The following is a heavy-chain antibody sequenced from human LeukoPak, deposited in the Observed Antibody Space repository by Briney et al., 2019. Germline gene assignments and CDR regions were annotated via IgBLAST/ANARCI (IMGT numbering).Heavy chain of an antibody. J-gene: IGHJ4*02. CDR2: IGVGGTT. V-gene: IGHV3-23*01. Sequence: QSGGSLRLSCAASGFTFSKYGMNWVRQAPGKGLEWVSGIGVGGTTYYADSVKGRFTISRDTSKNTLYLQMNSLRAEDTAVYYCAKAQGYYDCWGQGTLVIVSS. CDR1: GFTFSKYG. CDR3: AKAQGYYDC. D-gene: IGHD3-22*01.